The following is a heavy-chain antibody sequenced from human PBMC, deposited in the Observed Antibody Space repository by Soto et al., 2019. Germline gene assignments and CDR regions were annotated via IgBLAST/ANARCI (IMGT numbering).Heavy chain of an antibody. D-gene: IGHD2-15*01. V-gene: IGHV3-74*01. Sequence: PGGSLRLSCAASGFAFSSYWMHWVRQVPGKGLVWVSRMNTDGRKRHYADSVGGRFTISRDNAKNTLHLEMNSLRVEDSGVYYCGKDHSGSNSIDYRGLGTLVTVSS. CDR3: GKDHSGSNSIDY. J-gene: IGHJ4*02. CDR2: MNTDGRKR. CDR1: GFAFSSYW.